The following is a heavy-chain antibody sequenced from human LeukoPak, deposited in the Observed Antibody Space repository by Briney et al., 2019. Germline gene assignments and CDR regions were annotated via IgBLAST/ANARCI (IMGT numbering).Heavy chain of an antibody. D-gene: IGHD6-19*01. CDR1: GFTVSSNY. CDR2: IYSGGST. V-gene: IGHV3-66*02. J-gene: IGHJ4*02. Sequence: PGGSLRRSCAASGFTVSSNYMSWVRQAPGKGLEWVSVIYSGGSTYYADSVKGRFTISRDNSKNTLYLQMNSLRAEDTAVYYCARGGIAVASRVFDYWGQGTLVTVSS. CDR3: ARGGIAVASRVFDY.